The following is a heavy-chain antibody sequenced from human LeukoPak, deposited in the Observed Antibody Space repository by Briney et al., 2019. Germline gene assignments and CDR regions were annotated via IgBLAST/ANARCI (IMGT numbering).Heavy chain of an antibody. CDR2: IYQGGST. D-gene: IGHD2-15*01. Sequence: PSGTLSLTCAVSGASISSSYWWSWVRQPPGKGLEWIAEIYQGGSTGYNPSFKSRVTISLDKSKNQFSLTLYSVTAADTAVYYCARGGGSCSGGTCYVIWFDPWGQGTLVTVSS. J-gene: IGHJ5*02. CDR1: GASISSSYW. V-gene: IGHV4-4*02. CDR3: ARGGGSCSGGTCYVIWFDP.